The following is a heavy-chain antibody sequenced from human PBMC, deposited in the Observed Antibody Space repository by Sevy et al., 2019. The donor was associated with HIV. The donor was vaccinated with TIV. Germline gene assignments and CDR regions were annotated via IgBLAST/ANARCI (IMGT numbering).Heavy chain of an antibody. J-gene: IGHJ5*01. V-gene: IGHV5-10-1*01. CDR2: IDPSDSNT. CDR1: GYRFTNYW. Sequence: KRGESLKISCKGSGYRFTNYWISWVRQMPGKGLEWMGLIDPSDSNTNYSPSFQGHVSISVDKSISTAYLQWSSLKASDTAMYYCARFDCGGDCSPNWFDSWGQGTLVTVSS. D-gene: IGHD2-21*01. CDR3: ARFDCGGDCSPNWFDS.